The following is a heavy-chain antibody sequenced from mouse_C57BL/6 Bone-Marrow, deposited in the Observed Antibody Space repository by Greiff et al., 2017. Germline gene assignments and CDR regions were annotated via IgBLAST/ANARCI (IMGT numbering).Heavy chain of an antibody. Sequence: VQLQQPGAELVKPGASVKMSCKASGYTFTSYWITWVKQRPGQGLEWIGDIYPTSGRTNYTGKFKSKAMLTVDTSSNTAYMQLSSLTSEDSAVFYCARSGPLGRSFDYWGQGTTLTVSS. CDR3: ARSGPLGRSFDY. CDR2: IYPTSGRT. V-gene: IGHV1-55*01. J-gene: IGHJ2*01. CDR1: GYTFTSYW. D-gene: IGHD4-1*01.